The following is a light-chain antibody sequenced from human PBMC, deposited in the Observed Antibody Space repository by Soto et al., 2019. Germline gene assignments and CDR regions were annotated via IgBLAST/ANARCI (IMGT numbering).Light chain of an antibody. CDR2: DAS. V-gene: IGKV3-11*01. CDR1: QSVTRS. Sequence: EIVLIQSPATLSLSPGERATLSCRASQSVTRSLAWYQQKPGQAPRLLIYDASTRATDIPARFRGSGSGTDFTLTISSLEPEDFAVYYCQQRSNWPLTFGGWTKVDIK. CDR3: QQRSNWPLT. J-gene: IGKJ4*01.